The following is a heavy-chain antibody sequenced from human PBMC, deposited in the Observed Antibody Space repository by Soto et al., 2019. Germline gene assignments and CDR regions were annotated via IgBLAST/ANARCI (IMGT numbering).Heavy chain of an antibody. CDR2: ISYDGSNK. CDR1: GFTFSSYA. D-gene: IGHD5-18*01. CDR3: ARDGDSYGWAFDI. J-gene: IGHJ3*02. V-gene: IGHV3-30-3*01. Sequence: QVQLVESGGGVVQPGRSLRLSCAASGFTFSSYAMHWVRQAPGKGLEWVAIISYDGSNKYYADSVKGRFTISRDNSKNTLYLQMNSLRAEDTAVYYCARDGDSYGWAFDIWGQGTMVTVSS.